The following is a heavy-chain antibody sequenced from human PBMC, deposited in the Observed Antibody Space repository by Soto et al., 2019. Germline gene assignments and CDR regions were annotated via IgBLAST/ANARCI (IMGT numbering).Heavy chain of an antibody. Sequence: SETLSLTCSVSGDSIKSNVWWSWFRQSPGKALEWIGEVFHKGITNYNPSLWGRVTMSVDKANNQFSLMLTSVTAADTGIYYCARDAAVPGEADRFDYWGQGILVTVSS. CDR1: GDSIKSNVW. D-gene: IGHD6-19*01. CDR3: ARDAAVPGEADRFDY. CDR2: VFHKGIT. V-gene: IGHV4-4*02. J-gene: IGHJ4*02.